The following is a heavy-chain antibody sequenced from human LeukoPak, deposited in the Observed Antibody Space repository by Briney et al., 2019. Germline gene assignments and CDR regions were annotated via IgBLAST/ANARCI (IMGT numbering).Heavy chain of an antibody. Sequence: GGSLRLSCAASGFTFTNYGMHWVRQAPGKGLEWVAVASSDATNKYYADSVEGRFTISREDSKNTLYLQMNSLRGEDTAVYYCAKGRVWFGELLFTMDVWGQGTTVTVSS. J-gene: IGHJ6*02. CDR3: AKGRVWFGELLFTMDV. CDR1: GFTFTNYG. D-gene: IGHD3-10*01. CDR2: ASSDATNK. V-gene: IGHV3-30*18.